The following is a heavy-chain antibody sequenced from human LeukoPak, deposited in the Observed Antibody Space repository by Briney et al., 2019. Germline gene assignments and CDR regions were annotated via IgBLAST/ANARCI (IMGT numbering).Heavy chain of an antibody. Sequence: ASVRLSCKASGYTFTSYGISWVRQAPGQGLEWMGWISAYNGNTNYAQKLQGRVTMTTDTSTSTAYMELRSLRSDDTAVYYCARDMRELPPDYWGQGTVVTVSS. V-gene: IGHV1-18*01. D-gene: IGHD1-26*01. J-gene: IGHJ4*02. CDR3: ARDMRELPPDY. CDR1: GYTFTSYG. CDR2: ISAYNGNT.